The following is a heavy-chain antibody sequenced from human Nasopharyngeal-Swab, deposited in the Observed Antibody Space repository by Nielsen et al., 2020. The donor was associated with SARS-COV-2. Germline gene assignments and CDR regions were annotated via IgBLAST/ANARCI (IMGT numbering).Heavy chain of an antibody. J-gene: IGHJ4*02. D-gene: IGHD2-21*02. Sequence: GESLKISCAASGFTFSSYGMHWVRQAPGKGLEWMAVIWYDGSNKYYADSVKGRFTISRDNSKNTLYLQMNGLRAEDTAVYYCARGHNTYCGGDCYSLATDYWGQGTLVTVSS. CDR1: GFTFSSYG. CDR2: IWYDGSNK. V-gene: IGHV3-33*01. CDR3: ARGHNTYCGGDCYSLATDY.